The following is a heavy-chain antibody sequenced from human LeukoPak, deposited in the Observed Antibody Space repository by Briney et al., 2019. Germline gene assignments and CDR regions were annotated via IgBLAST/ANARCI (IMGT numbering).Heavy chain of an antibody. D-gene: IGHD3-10*01. CDR2: IYHSGST. CDR3: ARGVPVTD. CDR1: GGSISNGDYS. Sequence: SETLSLTCTVSGGSISNGDYSWSWIRQPPGKGLEWIGYIYHSGSTYYNPSLKSRVTISVDRSKNQFSLKLSSVTAADTAVYYCARGVPVTDWGQGTLVTVSS. J-gene: IGHJ4*02. V-gene: IGHV4-30-2*01.